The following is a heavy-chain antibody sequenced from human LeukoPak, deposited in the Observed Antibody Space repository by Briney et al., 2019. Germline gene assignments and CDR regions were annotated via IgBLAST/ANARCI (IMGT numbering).Heavy chain of an antibody. V-gene: IGHV4-39*07. D-gene: IGHD2-2*01. CDR3: ARDGYPGYYSSTSCYYYNWFDP. CDR1: GGSISSSSYY. J-gene: IGHJ5*02. Sequence: SETLSLTCTVSGGSISSSSYYWGWIRQPPGKGLEWIGSIYYSGSTYYNPSLKSRVTISVDTSKNQFSLKLSSVTAADTAVYYCARDGYPGYYSSTSCYYYNWFDPWGQGTLVTVSS. CDR2: IYYSGST.